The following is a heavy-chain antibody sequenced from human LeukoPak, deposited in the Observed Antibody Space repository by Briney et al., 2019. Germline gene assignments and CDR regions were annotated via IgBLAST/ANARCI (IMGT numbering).Heavy chain of an antibody. CDR2: ISTSGRAT. D-gene: IGHD5/OR15-5a*01. CDR1: GFAFSTYA. CDR3: AKARGSSVYEQFDY. V-gene: IGHV3-23*01. Sequence: GGSLRLSCAASGFAFSTYAMTWVRQAPEKGLQWVSTISTSGRATYYADSGEGRFTISRDNSKNTLYLQMNSLRADDTAVYYRAKARGSSVYEQFDYWGQGTQVTVSS. J-gene: IGHJ4*02.